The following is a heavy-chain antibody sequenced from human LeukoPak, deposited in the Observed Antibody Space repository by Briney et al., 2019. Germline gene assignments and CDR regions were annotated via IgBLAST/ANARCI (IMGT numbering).Heavy chain of an antibody. J-gene: IGHJ4*02. CDR1: GGSISSSSYY. V-gene: IGHV4-39*07. Sequence: SETLSLTCTVSGGSISSSSYYWGWIRQPPGKGLEWIGSIYYSGSTYYNPSLKSRATMSVDTSKNQFSLKLTSVTAADTAAYFCAGSRNYYLRGDFWGQGILVTVSS. CDR3: AGSRNYYLRGDF. D-gene: IGHD3-10*02. CDR2: IYYSGST.